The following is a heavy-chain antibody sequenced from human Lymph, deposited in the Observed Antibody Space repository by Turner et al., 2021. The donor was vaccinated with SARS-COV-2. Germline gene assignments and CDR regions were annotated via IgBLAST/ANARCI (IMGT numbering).Heavy chain of an antibody. J-gene: IGHJ4*02. CDR2: ITFTSSYI. V-gene: IGHV3-21*01. CDR3: ARGPPDFPYYFDY. D-gene: IGHD2-21*02. Sequence: EVQLVESVGGLVKPGGSLRLSCAASGFTFSSYSMNWVRQAPGKGLEWVSSITFTSSYIYYADSVKGRFTISRDNAKNSLYLQMNSLRAEYTAVYYCARGPPDFPYYFDYWGQGTLVTVSS. CDR1: GFTFSSYS.